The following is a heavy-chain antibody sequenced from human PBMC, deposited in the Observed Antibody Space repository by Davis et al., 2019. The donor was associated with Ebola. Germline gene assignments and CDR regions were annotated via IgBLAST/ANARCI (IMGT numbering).Heavy chain of an antibody. Sequence: ASVKVSCKASGYTFTSYGISWVRQAPGQGLEWMGWISAYNGNTNYAQKLQGRVTMTTDTSTSTAYMELRSLRSDDTAVYYCARGPYYYYGSGSYYNFDYWGQGTLVTVSS. CDR3: ARGPYYYYGSGSYYNFDY. CDR2: ISAYNGNT. V-gene: IGHV1-18*01. CDR1: GYTFTSYG. J-gene: IGHJ4*02. D-gene: IGHD3-10*01.